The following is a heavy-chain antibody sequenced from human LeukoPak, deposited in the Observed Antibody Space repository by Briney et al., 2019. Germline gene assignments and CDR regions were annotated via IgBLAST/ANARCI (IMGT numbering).Heavy chain of an antibody. CDR1: GGTFSSYA. V-gene: IGHV1-69*04. CDR3: ASPSRENCSGGSCYGEESWFDP. J-gene: IGHJ5*02. Sequence: ASVKVSCKASGGTFSSYAISWVRQAPGQGLEWMGRIIPILGIANYARKFQGRVTITADKSTSTAYMELSSLRSEDTAVYYCASPSRENCSGGSCYGEESWFDPWGQGTLVTVSS. D-gene: IGHD2-15*01. CDR2: IIPILGIA.